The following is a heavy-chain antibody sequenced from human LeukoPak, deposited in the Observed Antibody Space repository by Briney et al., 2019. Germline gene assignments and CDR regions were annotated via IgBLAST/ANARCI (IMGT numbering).Heavy chain of an antibody. V-gene: IGHV3-48*04. D-gene: IGHD5-18*01. CDR2: IGGSHSSI. CDR1: GFTFSTYS. J-gene: IGHJ4*02. Sequence: GGSLRLSCAASGFTFSTYSISWVRQAPGRGLEWVSYIGGSHSSIYYADSVKARFTISRDNAKNSLYLQMNNLRAEDTAVYYCARVRDRYGYLFDYWGQGTLVTVSS. CDR3: ARVRDRYGYLFDY.